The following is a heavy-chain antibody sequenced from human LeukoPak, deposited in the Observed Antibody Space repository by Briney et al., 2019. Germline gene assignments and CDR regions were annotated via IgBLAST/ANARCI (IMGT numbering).Heavy chain of an antibody. CDR3: ARSVVVTATRVFDY. D-gene: IGHD2-21*02. V-gene: IGHV3-23*01. CDR1: GFTFNTYA. CDR2: VSGNGRDT. J-gene: IGHJ4*02. Sequence: GGSLRLSCAASGFTFNTYAMTWVRQAPGKGLEWVSTVSGNGRDTYYADSMKGRFTISRDNPKNTLYLQMNGLRAEDTAVYYCARSVVVTATRVFDYWGQGTLVPVSS.